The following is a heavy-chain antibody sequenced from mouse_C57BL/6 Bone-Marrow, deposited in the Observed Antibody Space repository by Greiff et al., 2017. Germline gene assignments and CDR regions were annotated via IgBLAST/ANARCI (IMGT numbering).Heavy chain of an antibody. D-gene: IGHD1-1*01. Sequence: EVQLQESGPGLVKPSQSLSLTCSVTGYSITSGYYWNWIRQFPGNKLEWMGYISYDGSNNYNPSLKNRISITRDTSKNQFFLKLNSVTTEDTATYYCARDGILRLYYFDYWGQGTTLTVSS. V-gene: IGHV3-6*01. J-gene: IGHJ2*01. CDR2: ISYDGSN. CDR1: GYSITSGYY. CDR3: ARDGILRLYYFDY.